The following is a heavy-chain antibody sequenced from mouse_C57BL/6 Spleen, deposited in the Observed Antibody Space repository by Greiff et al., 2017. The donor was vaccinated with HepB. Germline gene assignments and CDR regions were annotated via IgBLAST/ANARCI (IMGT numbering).Heavy chain of an antibody. D-gene: IGHD2-3*01. V-gene: IGHV1-64*01. J-gene: IGHJ2*01. CDR1: GYTFTSYW. CDR2: IHPSSRCT. Sequence: QVQLQQPGAELVKPGASVKLSCKASGYTFTSYWMHWVKRRPGQGLEWIGTIHPSSRCTNYTHKFKSKATLTVDTASSTAYMPLSSLTSEDSAVYYCARWLLYNFDYWGQGTTLTVSS. CDR3: ARWLLYNFDY.